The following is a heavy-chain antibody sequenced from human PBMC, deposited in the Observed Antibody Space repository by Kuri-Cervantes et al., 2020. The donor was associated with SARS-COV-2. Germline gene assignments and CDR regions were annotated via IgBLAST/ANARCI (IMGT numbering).Heavy chain of an antibody. D-gene: IGHD3-3*01. CDR1: GFTFSSYD. CDR3: ARDPLDFWSAHYYYYMDV. CDR2: IGTAGDT. Sequence: GESLKISCAACGFTFSSYDMHWVRQATGKGLEWVSAIGTAGDTYYPGSVKGQFTISRENAKNSLYLQMNSLRAEDTAVYYCARDPLDFWSAHYYYYMDVWGKGTTVTVSS. J-gene: IGHJ6*03. V-gene: IGHV3-13*03.